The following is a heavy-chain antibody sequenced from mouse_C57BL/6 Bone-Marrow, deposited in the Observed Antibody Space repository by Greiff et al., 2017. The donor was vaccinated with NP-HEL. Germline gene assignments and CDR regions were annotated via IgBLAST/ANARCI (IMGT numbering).Heavy chain of an antibody. CDR3: ARLGVFDY. CDR1: GFTFSSYG. J-gene: IGHJ2*01. CDR2: LSSGGSYT. V-gene: IGHV5-6*01. Sequence: EVMLVESGGDLVKPGGSLKLSCAASGFTFSSYGMSWVRQTPDKRLEWVATLSSGGSYTYYPDSVKGRFTISRDKAKNTLYLQMSSLKSEDTAMYYCARLGVFDYWGQGTTLTVSS.